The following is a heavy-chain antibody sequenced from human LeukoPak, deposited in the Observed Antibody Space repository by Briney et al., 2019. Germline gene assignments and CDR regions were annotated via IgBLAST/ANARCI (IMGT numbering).Heavy chain of an antibody. CDR3: ARDQYYYGSGRGRGDFDY. Sequence: GGSLRLSCAASGFTFSSYGMHWVRQAPGKGLEGVSSISSSSSYIYYADSVKGRFTISRDNAKNSLYLQMNSLRAEDTAVYYCARDQYYYGSGRGRGDFDYWGQGTLVTVSS. CDR1: GFTFSSYG. V-gene: IGHV3-21*01. J-gene: IGHJ4*02. D-gene: IGHD3-10*01. CDR2: ISSSSSYI.